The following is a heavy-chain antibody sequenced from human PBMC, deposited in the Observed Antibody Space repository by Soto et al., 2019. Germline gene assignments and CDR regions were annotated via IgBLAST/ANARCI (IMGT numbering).Heavy chain of an antibody. CDR2: ISAYNGNT. CDR3: ARTSGVEPAATHFYYYYGMDV. V-gene: IGHV1-18*01. J-gene: IGHJ6*02. CDR1: GYTFTSYG. Sequence: QVQLVQSGAEVKKPGASVKVSCKASGYTFTSYGISWVRQAPGQGLEWMGWISAYNGNTNYAQKLQGRVTMTTDTSTSTAYMELRSLRSDDTAVYYCARTSGVEPAATHFYYYYGMDVWGQGTTVTVSS. D-gene: IGHD2-2*01.